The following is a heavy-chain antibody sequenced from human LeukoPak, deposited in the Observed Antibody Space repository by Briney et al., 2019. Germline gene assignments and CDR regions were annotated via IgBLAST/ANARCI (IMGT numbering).Heavy chain of an antibody. CDR2: IYYSGST. CDR3: ARRVATALDY. CDR1: AGSISSSSYY. J-gene: IGHJ4*02. V-gene: IGHV4-39*01. Sequence: SETLSLTCTVSAGSISSSSYYWGWIRQPPGKGLEWIGSIYYSGSTYYNPSLKSRVTISVDTSKNQFSLKLSSVTAADTAVYYCARRVATALDYWGQGTLVTVSS. D-gene: IGHD5-18*01.